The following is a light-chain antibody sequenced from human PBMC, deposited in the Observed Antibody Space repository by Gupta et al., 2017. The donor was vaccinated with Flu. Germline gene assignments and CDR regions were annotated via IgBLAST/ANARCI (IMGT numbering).Light chain of an antibody. J-gene: IGKJ2*01. CDR3: MQGTGWTYA. CDR1: QSLVHSDGNTY. Sequence: CRSSQSLVHSDGNTYLHWFQQRPGQSPRRLIYKVSNRDSGVPDRFSGSGSGTDFTLKISRVEADDVGVYYCMQGTGWTYAFCQGTKLE. V-gene: IGKV2-30*02. CDR2: KVS.